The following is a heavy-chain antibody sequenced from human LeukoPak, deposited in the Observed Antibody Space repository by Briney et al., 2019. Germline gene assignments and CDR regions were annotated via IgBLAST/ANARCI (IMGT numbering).Heavy chain of an antibody. CDR1: GVTFSSHS. V-gene: IGHV3-74*01. Sequence: PGGSLRLSCAASGVTFSSHSMHWVRQAPGKGLVWVSGISNDGTSTTYADSVKGRFTISRDNAKNSLYLQMNSLRAEDTAVYYCARDQRYCSSSSCPWEPFDYWGQGTLVTVSS. J-gene: IGHJ4*02. CDR3: ARDQRYCSSSSCPWEPFDY. D-gene: IGHD2-2*01. CDR2: ISNDGTST.